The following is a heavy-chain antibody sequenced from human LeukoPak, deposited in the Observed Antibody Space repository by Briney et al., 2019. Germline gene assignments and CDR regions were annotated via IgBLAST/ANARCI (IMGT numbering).Heavy chain of an antibody. D-gene: IGHD5-12*01. CDR1: GFSFSSYG. Sequence: GGSLRLSCVASGFSFSSYGMHWVRQPPGKGLEWVAVIWYDGTNENYADSVKGRSTISRDNFRNILYLQMNNLRAEDTAVFYCASHGGLWGQGTLVTVSP. V-gene: IGHV3-33*01. J-gene: IGHJ4*02. CDR2: IWYDGTNE. CDR3: ASHGGL.